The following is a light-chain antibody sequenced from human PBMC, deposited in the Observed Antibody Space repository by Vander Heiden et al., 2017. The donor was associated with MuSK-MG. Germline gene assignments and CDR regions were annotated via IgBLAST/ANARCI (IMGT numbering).Light chain of an antibody. V-gene: IGLV2-8*01. Sequence: QSALTQPPSASGSPGQSVTISCTGTSSDVGAYKFVSWYQQHPGKAPKIGIDEVTKRPSGVPDRFSGSKSGNTASLTVSGLQAEDDADYYCSSHAGNYVVFGAGTKLTVL. J-gene: IGLJ2*01. CDR2: EVT. CDR1: SSDVGAYKF. CDR3: SSHAGNYVV.